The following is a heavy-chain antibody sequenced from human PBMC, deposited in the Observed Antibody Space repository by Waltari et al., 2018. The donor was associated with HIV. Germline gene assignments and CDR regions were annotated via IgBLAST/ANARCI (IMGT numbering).Heavy chain of an antibody. J-gene: IGHJ6*02. D-gene: IGHD3-22*01. V-gene: IGHV4-61*02. CDR1: GGSISSSNYD. Sequence: QVRLQESGPGLVKPSQTLSLTCTVSGGSISSSNYDWSWIRQPAGKGLEWIGRFYTSGNINYNPTRNSRATISTDTSRLQFSLKLTSVTVADTAVYYFARTAYYDTRGWGGMDVWGQGTTVTVSS. CDR3: ARTAYYDTRGWGGMDV. CDR2: FYTSGNI.